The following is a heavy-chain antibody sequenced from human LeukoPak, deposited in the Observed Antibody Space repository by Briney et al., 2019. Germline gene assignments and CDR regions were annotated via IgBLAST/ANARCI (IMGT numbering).Heavy chain of an antibody. CDR2: INHSGST. J-gene: IGHJ4*02. V-gene: IGHV4-34*01. D-gene: IGHD3-22*01. Sequence: SETLSLTCAVYGGSFSGYYWSWIRQPPGKGLEWIGEINHSGSTNYNPSLKSRVTISVDTSKNQFSLKLSSVTAADTAVYYCARRSNDSSPYYFDYWGQGTLVTVPS. CDR3: ARRSNDSSPYYFDY. CDR1: GGSFSGYY.